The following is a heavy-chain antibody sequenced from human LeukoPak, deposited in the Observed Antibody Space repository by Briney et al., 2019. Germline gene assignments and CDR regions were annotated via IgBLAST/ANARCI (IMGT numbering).Heavy chain of an antibody. V-gene: IGHV3-7*01. CDR3: TKWSSSGSYYTE. J-gene: IGHJ4*02. Sequence: GGSLRLSCAASGFTFSDYYMSWIRQAPGKGLEWVANIKQDGSEKYYVDSVKGRFTISRDNAKNSLYLQMNSLRAEDTAVYYCTKWSSSGSYYTEWGQGTLVTVSS. CDR2: IKQDGSEK. CDR1: GFTFSDYY. D-gene: IGHD3-10*01.